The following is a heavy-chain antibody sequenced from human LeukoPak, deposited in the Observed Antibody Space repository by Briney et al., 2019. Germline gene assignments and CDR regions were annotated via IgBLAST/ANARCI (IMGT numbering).Heavy chain of an antibody. Sequence: PSETLSLTCTVSGGSISSYYWSWIRQPPGKGLEWIGYIYTSGSTNYNPSLKSRVTISVDTSKNQFSLKLSSVTAADTAVYYCPRSERGGIRAGFDPWGQGTLVTVSS. V-gene: IGHV4-4*09. CDR2: IYTSGST. CDR1: GGSISSYY. J-gene: IGHJ5*02. D-gene: IGHD3-16*01. CDR3: PRSERGGIRAGFDP.